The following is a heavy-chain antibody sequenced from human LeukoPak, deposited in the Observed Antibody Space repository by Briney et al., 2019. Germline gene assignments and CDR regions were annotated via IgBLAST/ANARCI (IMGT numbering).Heavy chain of an antibody. CDR2: IYHSGST. CDR1: GYSISSGYY. D-gene: IGHD3-3*01. Sequence: KPSETLSLXCTVSGYSISSGYYWGWIRQPPGKGLEWIGSIYHSGSTYYNPSLKSRVTISVDTSKNQFSLKLCSVTAADTAVYYCARVGTTTTYYDFWSGYSNFDYWGQGTLVTVSS. V-gene: IGHV4-38-2*02. CDR3: ARVGTTTTYYDFWSGYSNFDY. J-gene: IGHJ4*02.